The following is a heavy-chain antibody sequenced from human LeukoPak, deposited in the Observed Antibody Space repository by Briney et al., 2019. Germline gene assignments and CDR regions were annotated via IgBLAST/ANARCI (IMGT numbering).Heavy chain of an antibody. CDR1: GGSISSSSYY. Sequence: ETLSLTCTVSGGSISSSSYYWGWIRQPPGKGLEWIGSIYYSGSTYYNPSLKSRVTISVDTSKNQFSLKLSSVTAADTAVYYCARPYGSGSYFDYWGQGTLVTVSS. CDR3: ARPYGSGSYFDY. CDR2: IYYSGST. J-gene: IGHJ4*02. D-gene: IGHD3-10*01. V-gene: IGHV4-39*01.